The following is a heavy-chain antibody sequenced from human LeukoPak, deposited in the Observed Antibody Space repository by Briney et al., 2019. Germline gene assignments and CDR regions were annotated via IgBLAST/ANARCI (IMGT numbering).Heavy chain of an antibody. J-gene: IGHJ4*02. CDR1: GFTFSSYA. CDR3: AKDGYCSDGSCYPNLFDS. D-gene: IGHD2-15*01. CDR2: ISYDGSNK. Sequence: GGSLRLSCAASGFTFSSYAMHWVRQAPGKGLEWVAVISYDGSNKYYADSVKGRFTISRDNSKNTLYLQMNSLRAEDTAVYYCAKDGYCSDGSCYPNLFDSWGQGTLVTVSS. V-gene: IGHV3-30-3*01.